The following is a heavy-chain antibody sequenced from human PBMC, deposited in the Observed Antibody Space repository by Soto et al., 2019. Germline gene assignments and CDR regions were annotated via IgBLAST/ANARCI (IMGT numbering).Heavy chain of an antibody. CDR1: GGSISSDVYY. D-gene: IGHD6-19*01. Sequence: QLQLQESGPGLVKPSETLSLTCTVSGGSISSDVYYWGWIRQPPGKGREWIGSMYSGGSTYYNPSVKSRVTMSVDTSKQQLSLTLSSVTAADTAVYYCARSAGIAVAGHDYWGQGTLVTVSS. CDR2: MYSGGST. CDR3: ARSAGIAVAGHDY. J-gene: IGHJ4*02. V-gene: IGHV4-39*01.